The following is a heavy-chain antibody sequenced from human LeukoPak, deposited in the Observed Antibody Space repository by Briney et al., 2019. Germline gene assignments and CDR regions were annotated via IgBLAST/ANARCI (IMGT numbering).Heavy chain of an antibody. CDR2: ISSDGSNT. CDR1: GFTFSSYT. V-gene: IGHV3-30-3*01. CDR3: ARDRYYDSSGVYYFDY. Sequence: PGGSRRLSWAAAGFTFSSYTMHWVRQAPGKGLEALAVISSDGSNTYYADSVKGRFTISRDIFKNTLYLQMNSLTAEDTAVYYCARDRYYDSSGVYYFDYWGQGTLVTVSS. J-gene: IGHJ4*02. D-gene: IGHD3-22*01.